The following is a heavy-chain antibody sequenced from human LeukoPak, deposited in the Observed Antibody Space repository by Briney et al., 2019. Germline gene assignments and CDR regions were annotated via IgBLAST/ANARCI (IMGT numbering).Heavy chain of an antibody. CDR2: IKQDGSEK. CDR3: AKDGPLLCFSAGGDCYPDY. CDR1: GFTFSSYW. Sequence: QPGGSLRLSCAASGFTFSSYWMSWVRQAPGKGLEWVANIKQDGSEKYYVDSVKGRFTISRDNAKNTLYLQMNSLRAEDTAVYYCAKDGPLLCFSAGGDCYPDYWGQGTLVTVSS. D-gene: IGHD2-21*01. J-gene: IGHJ4*02. V-gene: IGHV3-7*01.